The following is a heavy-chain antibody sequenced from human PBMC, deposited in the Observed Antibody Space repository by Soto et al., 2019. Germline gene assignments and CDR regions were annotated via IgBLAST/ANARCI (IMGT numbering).Heavy chain of an antibody. CDR1: GFTFSRYW. V-gene: IGHV3-7*01. J-gene: IGHJ4*02. CDR2: IKDDGSDK. CDR3: VYDYGGSGGY. D-gene: IGHD4-17*01. Sequence: EVQLVESGGGLVQPGGSLRLSCAASGFTFSRYWLSWVRQAPGKGLEWVANIKDDGSDKYYVDSVKGRFTISRDNAKNSLYLQMNSLRAEDTAVYYCVYDYGGSGGYWGQGTLVTVSS.